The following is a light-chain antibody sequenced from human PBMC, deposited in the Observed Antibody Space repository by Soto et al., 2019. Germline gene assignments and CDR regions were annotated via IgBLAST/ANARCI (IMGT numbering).Light chain of an antibody. CDR1: QRSINY. V-gene: IGKV1-39*01. CDR2: AAS. Sequence: DIQMTQSPSSLSASVGDRVTITCRASQRSINYLNWYRQKPWKAPELLIYAASSVKSGVSSRFSGSGSGTDFTLTISSLQPEDFATYYCQQSNISPWTFGQGTKVEIK. CDR3: QQSNISPWT. J-gene: IGKJ1*01.